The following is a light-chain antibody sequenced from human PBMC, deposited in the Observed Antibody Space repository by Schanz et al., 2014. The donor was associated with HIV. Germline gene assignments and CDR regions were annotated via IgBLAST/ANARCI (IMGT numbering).Light chain of an antibody. CDR3: QQDGT. V-gene: IGKV1-27*01. Sequence: DIQMTQSPSSLSASVGDRVSITCRTSQGISNYLAWYQQKPGKVPKLLIYAASTLQPGVPSRFRGSGSGTDFTLTISSLQPEDSAVYYCQQDGTFGQGTTVEI. J-gene: IGKJ2*02. CDR2: AAS. CDR1: QGISNY.